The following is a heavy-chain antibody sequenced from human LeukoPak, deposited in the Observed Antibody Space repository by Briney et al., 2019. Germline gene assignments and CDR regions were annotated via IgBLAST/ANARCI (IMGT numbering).Heavy chain of an antibody. CDR3: ARFRTEYYYYYGMDV. CDR1: GLTVSSNY. J-gene: IGHJ6*02. Sequence: GGSLRLSCAASGLTVSSNYMSWVRQAPGKGLEWVSVIYSGGSTYYADSVKGRFTISRDNSKNTLYLQMNSLRAEDTAVYYCARFRTEYYYYYGMDVWGQGTTVTVSS. V-gene: IGHV3-66*01. D-gene: IGHD2-8*02. CDR2: IYSGGST.